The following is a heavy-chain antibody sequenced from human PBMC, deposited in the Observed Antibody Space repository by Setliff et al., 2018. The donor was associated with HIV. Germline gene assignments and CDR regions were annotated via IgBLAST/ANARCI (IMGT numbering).Heavy chain of an antibody. D-gene: IGHD3-3*01. J-gene: IGHJ6*03. CDR2: IIPIFGTA. Sequence: ASVKVSCKASGGTFSSYAISWVRQAPGQGLEWMGGIIPIFGTANYAQKFQGRVTITTDESTSTAYMELSSLRPEDTAVYYCAGGLITIFGEEDYYYYMDVWGKGTTVTVS. CDR3: AGGLITIFGEEDYYYYMDV. V-gene: IGHV1-69*05. CDR1: GGTFSSYA.